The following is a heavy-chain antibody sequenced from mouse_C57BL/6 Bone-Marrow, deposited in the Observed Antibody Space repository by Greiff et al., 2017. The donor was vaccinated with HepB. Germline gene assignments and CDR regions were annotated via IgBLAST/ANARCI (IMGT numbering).Heavy chain of an antibody. D-gene: IGHD2-2*01. V-gene: IGHV1-64*01. CDR1: GYTFTSYW. CDR3: ARVTGYPYAMDY. J-gene: IGHJ4*01. CDR2: IHPNSGST. Sequence: QVQLQQPGAELVKPGASVKLSCKASGYTFTSYWMHWVKQRPGQGLEWIGMIHPNSGSTNYNEKFKSKATLTVDKSSSTAYMQLSSLTSEDSAVYYCARVTGYPYAMDYWGQGTSVTVSS.